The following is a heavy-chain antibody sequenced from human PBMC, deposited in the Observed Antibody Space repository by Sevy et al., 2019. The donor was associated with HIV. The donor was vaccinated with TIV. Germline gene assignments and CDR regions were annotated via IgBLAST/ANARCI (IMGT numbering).Heavy chain of an antibody. CDR3: ARDRRELSYDSSGYSDAFDI. CDR1: GFSFQYS. J-gene: IGHJ3*02. V-gene: IGHV3-21*01. Sequence: GGSLRLSCRVSGFSFQYSMNWVRQAPGKGLEWVSSISSSSNYIYYAGSLKGRFTVSRDNAKNSVYLQMNSLRAEDTAVYYCARDRRELSYDSSGYSDAFDIWGQGTLVTVSS. D-gene: IGHD3-22*01. CDR2: ISSSSNYI.